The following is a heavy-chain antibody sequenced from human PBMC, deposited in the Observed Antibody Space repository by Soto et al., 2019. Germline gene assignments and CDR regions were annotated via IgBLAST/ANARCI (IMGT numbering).Heavy chain of an antibody. CDR1: GFTFSSYA. CDR2: ITASGGRT. Sequence: EVHLLESGGGLVQPGGSLRLSCTASGFTFSSYAMTWVRQAPGRGLEGVSGITASGGRTFYADSVKGRFTISRDNSRSTLYLQMNSLRAEDTAVYYCAKDTSYSEYVRWFDSWGQGTLVTVSS. V-gene: IGHV3-23*01. J-gene: IGHJ5*01. CDR3: AKDTSYSEYVRWFDS. D-gene: IGHD3-16*01.